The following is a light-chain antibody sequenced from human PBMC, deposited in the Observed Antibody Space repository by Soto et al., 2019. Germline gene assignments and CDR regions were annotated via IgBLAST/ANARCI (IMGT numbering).Light chain of an antibody. CDR3: QQYNNWPQT. J-gene: IGKJ2*01. CDR2: GAS. Sequence: EIVMTQSPAPLYVSPGERATLSCRASQSVSSNLAWYQQKPGQAPRLLIYGASTRATGIPARFSGSGSGTEFTLTISSLQSEDFAVYYCQQYNNWPQTVGQGTKLEIK. V-gene: IGKV3-15*01. CDR1: QSVSSN.